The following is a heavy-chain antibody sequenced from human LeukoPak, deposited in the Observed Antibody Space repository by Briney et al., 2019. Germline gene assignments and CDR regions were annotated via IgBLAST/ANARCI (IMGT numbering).Heavy chain of an antibody. D-gene: IGHD6-19*01. J-gene: IGHJ4*02. CDR1: GFTFSSYG. Sequence: GGSLRLSCAASGFTFSSYGMHWVRQAPGKGLEWVAVIWYDGSNKYYADSVKGRFTISRDNSKNTLYLQMNSLRAEDTAVYHCARPPDQRTSSGWLFDYWGQGTLVTVSS. CDR2: IWYDGSNK. V-gene: IGHV3-33*01. CDR3: ARPPDQRTSSGWLFDY.